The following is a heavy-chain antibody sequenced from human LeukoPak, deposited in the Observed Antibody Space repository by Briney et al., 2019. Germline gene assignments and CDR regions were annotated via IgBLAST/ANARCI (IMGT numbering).Heavy chain of an antibody. V-gene: IGHV3-30*02. CDR1: GFTLSCCG. Sequence: GGTLRLSCAASGFTLSCCGMHWVRQAPGKGLEWVAFIRYDGSNEYYADSVKGRFTISRDNSKNTLYLQMNSLKAEDTAVYYCAKDGDDCIEHWGQGTLVSVSS. D-gene: IGHD3-22*01. CDR2: IRYDGSNE. CDR3: AKDGDDCIEH. J-gene: IGHJ4*02.